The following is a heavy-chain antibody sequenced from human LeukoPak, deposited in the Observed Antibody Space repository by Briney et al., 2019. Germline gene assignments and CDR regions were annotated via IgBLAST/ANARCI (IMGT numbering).Heavy chain of an antibody. Sequence: SETLSLTCAVYGGSFSGHYWSWIRQPPGKGLEWIGEINHSGSTNYNPSLKSRVTISVDTSKNQFSLKLSSVTAADTAVYYCATSTMVPDAFDIWGQGTMVTVSS. CDR2: INHSGST. CDR1: GGSFSGHY. J-gene: IGHJ3*02. CDR3: ATSTMVPDAFDI. V-gene: IGHV4-34*01. D-gene: IGHD3-10*01.